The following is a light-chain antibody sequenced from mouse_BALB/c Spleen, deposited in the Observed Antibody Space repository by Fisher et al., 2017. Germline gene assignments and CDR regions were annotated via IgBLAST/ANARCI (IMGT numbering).Light chain of an antibody. CDR3: QQWSSNPPT. Sequence: IVLTQSPAIMSASPGEKVTMTCSASSSVSYMHWYQQKSGTSPKRWIYDTSKLASGVPARFSGSGSGTSYSITISSMEAEDAATYYCQQWSSNPPTFGGGTNLEIK. V-gene: IGKV4-59*01. CDR2: DTS. CDR1: SSVSY. J-gene: IGKJ1*01.